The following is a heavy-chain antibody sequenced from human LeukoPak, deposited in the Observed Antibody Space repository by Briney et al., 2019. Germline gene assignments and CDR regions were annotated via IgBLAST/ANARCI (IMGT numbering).Heavy chain of an antibody. D-gene: IGHD3-9*01. CDR2: INHSGST. CDR3: SRGRNHDYDILTGYSLYYFDC. V-gene: IGHV4-34*01. CDR1: GGSFSGYY. J-gene: IGHJ4*02. Sequence: SETLSLTCAVYGGSFSGYYWSWIRQPPGKGLEWIGEINHSGSTNYNPSLKSRVHISVDTSKNQFSLKLSSVTAADLAVYYCSRGRNHDYDILTGYSLYYFDCWGQGTLVTVSS.